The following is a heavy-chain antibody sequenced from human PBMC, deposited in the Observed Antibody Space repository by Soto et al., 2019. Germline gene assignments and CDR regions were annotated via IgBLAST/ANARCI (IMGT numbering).Heavy chain of an antibody. CDR1: GFTFSNAW. D-gene: IGHD1-26*01. Sequence: EVQLVESGGGLVKPGGSLRLSCAASGFTFSNAWMNWVRQAPGKGLEWVGRIKSKTDGGTTDYAAPVKGRFTISRDDSKNTLYLQMNSLKTEDAAVYYCTTALLGELLNYYYYGMDVWGQGTTVTVSS. V-gene: IGHV3-15*07. CDR3: TTALLGELLNYYYYGMDV. CDR2: IKSKTDGGTT. J-gene: IGHJ6*02.